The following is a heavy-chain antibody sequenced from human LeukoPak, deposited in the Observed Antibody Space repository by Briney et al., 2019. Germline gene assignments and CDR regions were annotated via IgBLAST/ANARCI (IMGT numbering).Heavy chain of an antibody. CDR3: AKAPYDILTGNDY. CDR2: ISGSGGST. D-gene: IGHD3-9*01. Sequence: GGSLRLSCAASGFTFSSYAMSWVRQAPGKGLESVSAISGSGGSTYYADSVKGRFTISRDNSKNTLYLQMNSLRAEDMAVYYCAKAPYDILTGNDYWGQGTLVTVSS. CDR1: GFTFSSYA. J-gene: IGHJ4*02. V-gene: IGHV3-23*01.